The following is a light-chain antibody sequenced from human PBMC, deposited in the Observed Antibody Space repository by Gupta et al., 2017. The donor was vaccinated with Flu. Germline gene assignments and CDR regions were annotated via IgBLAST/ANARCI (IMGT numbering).Light chain of an antibody. CDR3: SSYQNTDTRGV. CDR1: SRDGRGYKY. CDR2: EVS. J-gene: IGLJ2*01. V-gene: IGLV2-14*01. Sequence: ITITCTGTSRDGRGYKYDSWYQQHPGKAPKLLMCEVSNRPSGVSKRFSGSKSGNTAYLTICGLQAEDEADYYCSSYQNTDTRGVFGGGTKMTVL.